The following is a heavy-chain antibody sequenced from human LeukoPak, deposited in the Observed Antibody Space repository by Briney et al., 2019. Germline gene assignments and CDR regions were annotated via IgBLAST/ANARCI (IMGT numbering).Heavy chain of an antibody. J-gene: IGHJ5*02. CDR1: GGTFSSYA. CDR3: AKDPYRVVVATGNYLDP. D-gene: IGHD2-15*01. CDR2: IIPIFGTA. V-gene: IGHV1-69*13. Sequence: SVKVSCKASGGTFSSYAISWVRQAPGQGLEWMGGIIPIFGTANYAQKFQGRVTITADESTSTAYMELSSLRVEDTAVYYCAKDPYRVVVATGNYLDPWGQGTLVTVSS.